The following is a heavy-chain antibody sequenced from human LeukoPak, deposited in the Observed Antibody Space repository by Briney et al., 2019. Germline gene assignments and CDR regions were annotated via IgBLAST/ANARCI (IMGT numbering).Heavy chain of an antibody. CDR2: IYHSGST. D-gene: IGHD2-8*01. CDR1: GGSISSSNW. V-gene: IGHV4-4*02. Sequence: PSGTLSLTCTVSGGSISSSNWWSWVRQPPGKGLEWIGEIYHSGSTNYNPSLKSRVTISVDTSKNQFSLKLSSVTAADTAVYYCARLPNEAGGYAFDIWGQGTMVTVSS. CDR3: ARLPNEAGGYAFDI. J-gene: IGHJ3*02.